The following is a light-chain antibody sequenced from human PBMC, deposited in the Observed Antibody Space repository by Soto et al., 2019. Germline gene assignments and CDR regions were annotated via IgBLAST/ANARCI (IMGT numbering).Light chain of an antibody. CDR1: QSVRGN. CDR3: QQYNNWPFIT. CDR2: GAS. V-gene: IGKV3-15*01. Sequence: EIVMTQSPATLSVSPGERATLSFRASQSVRGNLAWYQQKPGQSPRLLIYGASSRATGIPARFSGSGSGTEFTLTISSLQSEDFAVYYCQQYNNWPFITFGQGTRLEI. J-gene: IGKJ5*01.